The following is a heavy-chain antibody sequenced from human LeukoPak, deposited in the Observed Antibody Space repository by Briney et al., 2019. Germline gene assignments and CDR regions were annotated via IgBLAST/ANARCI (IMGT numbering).Heavy chain of an antibody. CDR2: ISRSSSHI. Sequence: PGGSLRLSRAASGFTFSTYDMNWVRQAPGKGLEWVAYISRSSSHIYYADSMKGRLTISKDNARSSVYLQMDSLRDEDTAIYYCARDRAALARMGGMDVWGQGTTVTVFS. CDR1: GFTFSTYD. CDR3: ARDRAALARMGGMDV. V-gene: IGHV3-21*01. J-gene: IGHJ6*02. D-gene: IGHD5-12*01.